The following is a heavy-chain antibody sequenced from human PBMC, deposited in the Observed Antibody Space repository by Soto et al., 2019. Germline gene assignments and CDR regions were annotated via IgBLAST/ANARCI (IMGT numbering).Heavy chain of an antibody. V-gene: IGHV4-31*03. CDR2: IYHSGST. Sequence: SETLSLTCIVSGGSISSGGHYWSWIRQHPGKGLEWIGHIYHSGSTYYNPSLKSRVTISVDTSKNQFSLKLSSVTAADTAVYYCARHDYYDSSGYYSRYAMDVWGQGTTVTVSS. J-gene: IGHJ6*02. CDR3: ARHDYYDSSGYYSRYAMDV. CDR1: GGSISSGGHY. D-gene: IGHD3-22*01.